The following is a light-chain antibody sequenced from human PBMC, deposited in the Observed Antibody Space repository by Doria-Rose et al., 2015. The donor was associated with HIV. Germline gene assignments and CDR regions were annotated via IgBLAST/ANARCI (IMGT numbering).Light chain of an antibody. CDR1: QSTGSF. CDR3: QQSYSTPLT. J-gene: IGKJ4*01. Sequence: DIRLTQSPSSLSASVGDRVTITCRASQSTGSFLNRYQQKPGKAPKLLIYAASSVQNGVPSRFSGSGSGTDFTLTISSLQPEDFATYFCQQSYSTPLTFGGGTKVEI. V-gene: IGKV1-39*01. CDR2: AAS.